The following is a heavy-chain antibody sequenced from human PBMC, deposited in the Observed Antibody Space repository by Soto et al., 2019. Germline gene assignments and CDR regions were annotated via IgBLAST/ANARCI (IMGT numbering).Heavy chain of an antibody. D-gene: IGHD6-19*01. V-gene: IGHV3-30*18. Sequence: GSLRLSCAASGFTFSSYGMHWVRQAPGKGREWVAVISYDGSNKYYADSVKGRFTISRDNSKNTLYLQMNSLRAEDTAVYYCAKIGVAGVSFDYWGQGTLVTVSS. J-gene: IGHJ4*02. CDR1: GFTFSSYG. CDR3: AKIGVAGVSFDY. CDR2: ISYDGSNK.